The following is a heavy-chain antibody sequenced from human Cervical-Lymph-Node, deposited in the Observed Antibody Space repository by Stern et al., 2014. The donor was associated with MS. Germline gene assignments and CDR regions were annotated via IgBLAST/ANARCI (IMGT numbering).Heavy chain of an antibody. CDR2: ISYDGNHK. V-gene: IGHV3-30*03. CDR1: GFTFSSYG. CDR3: ARDYEDTSMLFDH. D-gene: IGHD2-8*01. J-gene: IGHJ4*02. Sequence: VQLVESGGAVVQPGRSLRLSWAASGFTFSSYGMHWVRQAPGKVLEWGTVISYDGNHKYYAASVKGRFTISRDNSKNTLHLQMNSVTPDDTAIYYCARDYEDTSMLFDHWGQGTLVTVSS.